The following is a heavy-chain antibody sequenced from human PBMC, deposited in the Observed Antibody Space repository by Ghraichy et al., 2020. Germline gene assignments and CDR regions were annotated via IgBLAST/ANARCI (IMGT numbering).Heavy chain of an antibody. Sequence: SQTLSLTCAVYGGSFSGYYWSWIRQPPGKGLEWSGEINHSGSTNYNPSLKRRVTISVDTSKKQFSLKLSSVTAADTAVYYCARGATSRLIDYWGQGTLVTVSP. V-gene: IGHV4-34*01. CDR1: GGSFSGYY. CDR3: ARGATSRLIDY. CDR2: INHSGST. D-gene: IGHD5-24*01. J-gene: IGHJ4*02.